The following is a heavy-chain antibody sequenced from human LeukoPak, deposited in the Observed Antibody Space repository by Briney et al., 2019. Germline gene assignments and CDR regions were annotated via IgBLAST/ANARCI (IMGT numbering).Heavy chain of an antibody. D-gene: IGHD6-13*01. V-gene: IGHV3-7*01. Sequence: GGSLRLSCAASGFTFSSYAMSWVRQAPGKGLEWVANIKGDGSAKYYVDSVKGRFTISRDNAKNSLYLQMNSLRDEDTAVYYCARDGSSWDYWGQGTLVTVSS. CDR2: IKGDGSAK. J-gene: IGHJ4*02. CDR1: GFTFSSYA. CDR3: ARDGSSWDY.